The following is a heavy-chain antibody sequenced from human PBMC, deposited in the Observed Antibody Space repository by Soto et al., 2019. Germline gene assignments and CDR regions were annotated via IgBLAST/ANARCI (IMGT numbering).Heavy chain of an antibody. J-gene: IGHJ4*02. CDR1: SGSISTSGYY. CDR3: ARRGSRLSVAVAAFDY. V-gene: IGHV4-39*02. CDR2: ISYSGST. Sequence: SEILSLTGSLSSGSISTSGYYWGWIRQPPGTGLEWIGGISYSGSTYYNPSLKSRLTISVDTSKNHFSLKLTSLPAADTALYFCARRGSRLSVAVAAFDYWSQGTLVTVSS. D-gene: IGHD6-19*01.